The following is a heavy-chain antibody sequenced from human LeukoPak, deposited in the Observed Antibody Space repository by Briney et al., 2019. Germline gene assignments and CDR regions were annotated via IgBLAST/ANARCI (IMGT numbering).Heavy chain of an antibody. V-gene: IGHV4-39*07. CDR3: ARGVQLGGFFDY. J-gene: IGHJ4*02. CDR1: GGSISSSSYY. D-gene: IGHD2-2*01. CDR2: IYYSGST. Sequence: SETLSLTCTVSGGSISSSSYYWGWIRQPPGKGLEWIGSIYYSGSTYYNPSLKSRVTISVDTSKNQFSLKLSSVTAADTAVYYCARGVQLGGFFDYWGQGTLVTVSS.